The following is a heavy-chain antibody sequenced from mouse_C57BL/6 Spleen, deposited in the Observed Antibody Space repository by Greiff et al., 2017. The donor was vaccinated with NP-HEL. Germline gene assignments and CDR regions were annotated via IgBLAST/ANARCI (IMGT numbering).Heavy chain of an antibody. V-gene: IGHV1-59*01. CDR3: ARGNGNYGAVDY. Sequence: QVQLKQPGAELVRPGTSVKLSCKASGYTFTSYWMHWVKQRPGQGLEWIGVIDPSDSYTNYNQKFKGKATLTVDTSSSTAYMQLSSLTSEDSAVYYCARGNGNYGAVDYWGQGTTLTVSS. CDR1: GYTFTSYW. CDR2: IDPSDSYT. D-gene: IGHD2-1*01. J-gene: IGHJ2*01.